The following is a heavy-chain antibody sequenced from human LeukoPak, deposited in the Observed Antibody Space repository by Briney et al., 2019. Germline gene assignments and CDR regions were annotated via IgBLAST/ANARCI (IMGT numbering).Heavy chain of an antibody. D-gene: IGHD6-13*01. CDR2: IWYDGSNK. CDR3: ARTTAAGPFDY. Sequence: SGGSLRLSCAASGFTFSSYGIHWVRQAPGKGLEWVAVIWYDGSNKYYADSVKGRFTISRDNSKNTLYLQMNSLRAEDTAVYYCARTTAAGPFDYWGQGTLVTVSS. CDR1: GFTFSSYG. V-gene: IGHV3-33*01. J-gene: IGHJ4*02.